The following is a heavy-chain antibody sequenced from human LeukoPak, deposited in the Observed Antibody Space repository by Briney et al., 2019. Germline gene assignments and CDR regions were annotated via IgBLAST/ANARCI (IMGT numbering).Heavy chain of an antibody. D-gene: IGHD2-15*01. CDR1: GYTLTSYY. J-gene: IGHJ4*02. Sequence: ASVKLSCKASGYTLTSYYMHWVRQSPGPGLECMGIINPSGGSTSYAQKFQGRVTMTRDTSTSTVYMELSSRRSEDTAVSCYSICAGIVVAPCFGAFWGEGPLATVSS. V-gene: IGHV1-46*01. CDR2: INPSGGST. CDR3: SICAGIVVAPCFGAF.